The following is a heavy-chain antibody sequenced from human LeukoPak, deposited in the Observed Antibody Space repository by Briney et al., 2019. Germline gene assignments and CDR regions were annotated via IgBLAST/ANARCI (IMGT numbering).Heavy chain of an antibody. CDR2: INPSGGST. V-gene: IGHV1-46*01. CDR3: ARDRPDTAMVIGHYYYYYMDV. J-gene: IGHJ6*03. Sequence: ASVKVSCKASGYTFTSYYMHWVRQAPGQGLEWMGIINPSGGSTSYAQKFQGRVTMTRDTSTSTVYMELSSLRSEDTAVYYCARDRPDTAMVIGHYYYYYMDVWGKGTTVTISS. CDR1: GYTFTSYY. D-gene: IGHD5-18*01.